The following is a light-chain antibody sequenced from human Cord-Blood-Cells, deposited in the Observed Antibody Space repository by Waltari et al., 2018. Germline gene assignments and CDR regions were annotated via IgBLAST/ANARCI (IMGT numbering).Light chain of an antibody. CDR1: QSVSSY. Sequence: EIVLTQFPATLSLSQGERVTLSCRASQSVSSYLAWYQQKPGQAPRLLIYDASNRATGIPARFSGSGSGTDFTLTISSLEPEDFAVYYCQQRSNWPLTFGGGTKVEIK. CDR3: QQRSNWPLT. J-gene: IGKJ4*01. CDR2: DAS. V-gene: IGKV3-11*01.